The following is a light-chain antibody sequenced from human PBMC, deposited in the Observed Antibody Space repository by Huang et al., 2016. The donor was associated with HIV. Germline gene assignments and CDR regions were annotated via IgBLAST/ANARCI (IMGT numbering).Light chain of an antibody. CDR2: AAS. J-gene: IGKJ4*01. CDR3: QQSRSLPRT. CDR1: ENIVYS. Sequence: DIQLTQSPFSLSASVGDGSTITCRASENIVYSLSGFRQRPGRAPEALIYAASRLHAGVPSKFRATGSGTDFTLSIDGLGPEDFATYYCQQSRSLPRTYGGGTKVDI. V-gene: IGKV1-39*01.